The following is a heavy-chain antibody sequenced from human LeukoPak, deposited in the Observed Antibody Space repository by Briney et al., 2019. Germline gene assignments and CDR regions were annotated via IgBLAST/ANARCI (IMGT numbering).Heavy chain of an antibody. D-gene: IGHD5-12*01. CDR2: IGDSGGIT. CDR3: AKRRGYSGYDYSDY. Sequence: GGSLRLSCAVSGFTFSDFAMSWVRQAPGKGLEWVSTIGDSGGITYYADSVKGRFIISRDNSKNTLDLQMNSLRAEDTAVYYCAKRRGYSGYDYSDYWGQGTLVTVSS. CDR1: GFTFSDFA. V-gene: IGHV3-23*01. J-gene: IGHJ4*02.